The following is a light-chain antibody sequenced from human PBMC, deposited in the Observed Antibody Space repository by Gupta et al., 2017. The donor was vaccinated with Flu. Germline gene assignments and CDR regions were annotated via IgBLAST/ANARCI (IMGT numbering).Light chain of an antibody. Sequence: SALTQPASVSGSPGQSLTISCTGTSGDIGSYNYVSWYQQHPGKDLKLMIYEAYKRPAGVSARFSASKSGNTASLTISGLQTEDEADYYCCSAAVGGTYVFGTGTEVTVL. CDR3: CSAAVGGTYV. J-gene: IGLJ1*01. CDR2: EAY. CDR1: SGDIGSYNY. V-gene: IGLV2-23*01.